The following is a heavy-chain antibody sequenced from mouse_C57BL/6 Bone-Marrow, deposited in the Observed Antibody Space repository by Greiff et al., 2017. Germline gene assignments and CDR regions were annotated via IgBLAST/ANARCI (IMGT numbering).Heavy chain of an antibody. CDR1: GYTFTSYW. V-gene: IGHV1-72*01. CDR3: AREKGEIYYYGSSPFAY. J-gene: IGHJ3*01. CDR2: IDPNSGGT. Sequence: QQPGAELVKPGASVKMSCKASGYTFTSYWMHWVKQRPGRGLEWIGRIDPNSGGTKYNEKFKSKATLTVDKPSSTADMQLSSLTSEDSAVYYCAREKGEIYYYGSSPFAYWGQGTLVTVSA. D-gene: IGHD1-1*01.